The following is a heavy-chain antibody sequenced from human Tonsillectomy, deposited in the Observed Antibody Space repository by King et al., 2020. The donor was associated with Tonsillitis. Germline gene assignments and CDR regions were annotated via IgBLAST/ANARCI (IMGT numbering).Heavy chain of an antibody. CDR3: ARKNGAYDYDC. Sequence: VQLVESGGGLVKRGGSLRLSCAASGFTFSDFYMTWIRQAPGKGLEWVSYISSSSSHTNYADSVKGRFTISRDNVKNSLYLQMISLRAEDTAVYYCARKNGAYDYDCWGQGTLVTVSS. V-gene: IGHV3-11*05. J-gene: IGHJ4*02. CDR2: ISSSSSHT. CDR1: GFTFSDFY. D-gene: IGHD5-12*01.